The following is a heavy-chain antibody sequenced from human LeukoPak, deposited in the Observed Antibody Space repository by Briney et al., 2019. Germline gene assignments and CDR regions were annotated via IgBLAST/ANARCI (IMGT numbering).Heavy chain of an antibody. CDR2: INWNADTT. D-gene: IGHD6-13*01. J-gene: IGHJ3*02. CDR3: ARDLISNLYGLHVFDI. Sequence: GGSLRLSCAASGFTFDDYGMSWVRQAPGKGLEWVAGINWNADTTGYVDSVKGRFTISRDNAKNSLFLQMNSLRAEDTALYYCARDLISNLYGLHVFDIWGQGTMVTASS. CDR1: GFTFDDYG. V-gene: IGHV3-20*04.